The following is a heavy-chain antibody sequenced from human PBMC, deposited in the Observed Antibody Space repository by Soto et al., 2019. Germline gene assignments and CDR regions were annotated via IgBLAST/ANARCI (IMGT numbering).Heavy chain of an antibody. Sequence: ASVKVSCKAPGYTFTRYGISWVRQAPGQGLEWMGWISGYNGGTNYAQKFQGRVSMTIDTSTTTAYMELRSLTSDDTAVYYCAKNGQPPYYYYGLDVWGQGTKVTVSS. D-gene: IGHD2-8*01. CDR3: AKNGQPPYYYYGLDV. CDR1: GYTFTRYG. V-gene: IGHV1-18*01. J-gene: IGHJ6*02. CDR2: ISGYNGGT.